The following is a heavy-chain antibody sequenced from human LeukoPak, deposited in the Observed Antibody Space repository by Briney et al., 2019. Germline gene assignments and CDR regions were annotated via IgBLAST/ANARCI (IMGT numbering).Heavy chain of an antibody. D-gene: IGHD6-6*01. V-gene: IGHV3-7*01. J-gene: IGHJ4*02. Sequence: GGSLRLSCAASGFTFSSYWMSWVRQAPGKGLEWVANIKKDGSEKSYVDSVKGRFTISRDNAKNSLYLQMNSLRAEDTAVYYCARDQWYSSSDFWGQGTLVTVSS. CDR1: GFTFSSYW. CDR3: ARDQWYSSSDF. CDR2: IKKDGSEK.